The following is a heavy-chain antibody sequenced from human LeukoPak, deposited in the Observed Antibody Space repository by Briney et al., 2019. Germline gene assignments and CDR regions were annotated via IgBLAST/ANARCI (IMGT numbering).Heavy chain of an antibody. CDR3: ARRRMAYSSGWYGGNGVWFDP. CDR2: IYHSGST. J-gene: IGHJ5*02. V-gene: IGHV4-38-2*02. D-gene: IGHD6-19*01. Sequence: SETLSLTCTVSGYSISSGYYWGWIRQPPGKGLEWIGSIYHSGSTYYNPSLKSRVTISVDTSKNQFSLKLSSVTAADTAVYYCARRRMAYSSGWYGGNGVWFDPWGQGTLVTVSS. CDR1: GYSISSGYY.